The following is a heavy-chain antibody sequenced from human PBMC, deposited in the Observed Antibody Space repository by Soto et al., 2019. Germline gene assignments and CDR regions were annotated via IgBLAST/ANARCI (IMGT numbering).Heavy chain of an antibody. CDR2: ISSTGSTI. Sequence: QVQLVESGGGLVKPGGSLRLSCAASGFTFSDYYMNWIRQAPGKGLEWVSHISSTGSTIYYADSVKGRFTISRDNAGNLLYLQMNSLRAEDTAVYYCARDPFWSGFHGMDVWGQGTTVTVSS. V-gene: IGHV3-11*01. CDR3: ARDPFWSGFHGMDV. CDR1: GFTFSDYY. D-gene: IGHD3-3*01. J-gene: IGHJ6*02.